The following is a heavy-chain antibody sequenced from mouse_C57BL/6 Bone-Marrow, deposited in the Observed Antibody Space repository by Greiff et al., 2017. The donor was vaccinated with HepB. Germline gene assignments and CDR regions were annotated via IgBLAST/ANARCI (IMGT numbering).Heavy chain of an antibody. CDR1: GFTFSDYG. V-gene: IGHV5-15*01. CDR3: ARSDYSRWYFDV. J-gene: IGHJ1*03. Sequence: VQLKESGGGLVQPGGSLKLSCAASGFTFSDYGMAWVRQAPRKGPEWVAFISNLACSIYYADTVTGRFTISIENAKNTLYLEMSSLRSEDTAMYYCARSDYSRWYFDVWGTGTTVTVSS. CDR2: ISNLACSI. D-gene: IGHD2-13*01.